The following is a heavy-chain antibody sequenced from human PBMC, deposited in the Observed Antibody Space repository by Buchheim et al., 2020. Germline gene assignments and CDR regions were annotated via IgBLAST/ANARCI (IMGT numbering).Heavy chain of an antibody. CDR2: ISGGGGST. CDR1: GFTFSSYA. Sequence: EVQLLESGGGLVQPGGSLRLSCAASGFTFSSYAMSWVRQAPGKGLEWVSGISGGGGSTYYADSVKGRFTLSRDNSENTLYLQMSSLRVEDTAAYHCARDRYCTSTSCLPFPVVWGQGTT. D-gene: IGHD2-2*01. CDR3: ARDRYCTSTSCLPFPVV. V-gene: IGHV3-23*01. J-gene: IGHJ6*02.